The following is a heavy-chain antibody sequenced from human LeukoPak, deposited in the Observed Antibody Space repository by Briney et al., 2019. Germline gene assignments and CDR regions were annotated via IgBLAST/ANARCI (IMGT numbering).Heavy chain of an antibody. D-gene: IGHD7-27*01. CDR1: GYTFTTYD. CDR2: MSPNSGNT. CDR3: TRGPPNWGFDF. J-gene: IGHJ4*02. Sequence: GASVKVSCKASGYTFTTYDINWVRQATGQGLEWMGWMSPNSGNTGYAQKFQGRATMTRSTSTRTAYMELSSLRSEDTAVYYCTRGPPNWGFDFWGQGTLVTVSS. V-gene: IGHV1-8*01.